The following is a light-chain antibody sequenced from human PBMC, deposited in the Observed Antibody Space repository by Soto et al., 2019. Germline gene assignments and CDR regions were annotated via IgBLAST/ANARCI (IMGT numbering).Light chain of an antibody. CDR2: RND. V-gene: IGLV1-47*01. Sequence: QSVLTQPPSASGTPGQRVTVSCSGSSSNIGNNYVFWYQHLPGTAPKLLIYRNDQRPSGVSARFSGSKSGTSASLAISGLRSEDEADYYCAAWDDSLSGSYVFGPGTKV. CDR1: SSNIGNNY. J-gene: IGLJ1*01. CDR3: AAWDDSLSGSYV.